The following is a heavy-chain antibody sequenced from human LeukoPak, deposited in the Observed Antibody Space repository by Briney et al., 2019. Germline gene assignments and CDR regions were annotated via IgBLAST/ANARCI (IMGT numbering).Heavy chain of an antibody. CDR3: ARGGFSKGTDY. D-gene: IGHD5-12*01. J-gene: IGHJ4*02. CDR1: GGSISSYY. CDR2: IYHSGST. Sequence: SETLSLTCTVSGGSISSYYWSWIRQPPGKGLEWIGYIYHSGSTYYNPSLKSRVTISVDRSKNQFSLKLSSVTAADTAVYYCARGGFSKGTDYWGQGTLVTVSS. V-gene: IGHV4-59*12.